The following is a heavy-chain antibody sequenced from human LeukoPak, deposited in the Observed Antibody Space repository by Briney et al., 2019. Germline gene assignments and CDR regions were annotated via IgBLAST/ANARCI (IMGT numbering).Heavy chain of an antibody. D-gene: IGHD3-10*01. CDR3: AKGSFGEYELDY. J-gene: IGHJ4*02. Sequence: GGSLRLSCAASGFTSSSYAMHWVRQAPGKGLEWVAVISFDGSNKYYADSVKGRFTISRDNSKNTLYLQMNSLRAEDTAVYYCAKGSFGEYELDYWGQGSLVTVSS. CDR2: ISFDGSNK. CDR1: GFTSSSYA. V-gene: IGHV3-30-3*01.